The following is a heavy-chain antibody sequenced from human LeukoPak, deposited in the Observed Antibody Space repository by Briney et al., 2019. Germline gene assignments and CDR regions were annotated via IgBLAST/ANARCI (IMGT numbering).Heavy chain of an antibody. CDR2: IYPGDSDT. D-gene: IGHD6-13*01. V-gene: IGHV5-51*01. J-gene: IGHJ5*02. Sequence: GESLKISCKGSGYSFTSYWNGWVRQMPGKGLEWMGIIYPGDSDTRYSPSFQGQVTISADKSISTAYLQWSSLKASDTAMYYCARLVEGMAAAGTPAGWFDPWGQGTLVTVSS. CDR3: ARLVEGMAAAGTPAGWFDP. CDR1: GYSFTSYW.